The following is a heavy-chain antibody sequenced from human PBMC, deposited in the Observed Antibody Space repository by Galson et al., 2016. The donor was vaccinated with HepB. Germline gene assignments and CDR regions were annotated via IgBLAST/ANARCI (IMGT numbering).Heavy chain of an antibody. J-gene: IGHJ5*01. Sequence: SLRLSCAGSGFIVSNHYMNWVRQPPGKGLEWVAIIYSGGATYYADSVKGRFTISRDNPKKTLYLQMNSLRAEDTAVYYCARDPGRIAAAGHFDSWGQGTLVTVSS. CDR2: IYSGGAT. CDR3: ARDPGRIAAAGHFDS. V-gene: IGHV3-53*01. CDR1: GFIVSNHY. D-gene: IGHD6-13*01.